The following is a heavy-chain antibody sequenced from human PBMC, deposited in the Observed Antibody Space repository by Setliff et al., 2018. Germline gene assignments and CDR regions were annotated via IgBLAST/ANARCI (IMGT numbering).Heavy chain of an antibody. V-gene: IGHV4-39*01. J-gene: IGHJ3*01. CDR3: ARQPPLNWAIPFDL. Sequence: SETLSLTCTVSGGSVSNSGFFWGWLRQAPGKGLEWVGNIYDSGSNNYNASLKSRLIITRDTSKNQISLKLTSVTAADTAVYYCARQPPLNWAIPFDLWGQGKRVTVSS. D-gene: IGHD7-27*01. CDR1: GGSVSNSGFF. CDR2: IYDSGSN.